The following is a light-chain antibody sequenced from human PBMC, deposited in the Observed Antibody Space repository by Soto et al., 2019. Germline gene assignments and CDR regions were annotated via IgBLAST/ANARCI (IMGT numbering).Light chain of an antibody. V-gene: IGKV3-11*01. Sequence: EILLTQSPATLSLSPGERATLSCRASQSVNNYLAWYQQRPGQAPRLLIYDSSNRAPGIPAMFSGSGSGTDFTLTITSLEPEDFAVYYCQQRGSWPLTFGGGTKVEIK. J-gene: IGKJ4*01. CDR2: DSS. CDR3: QQRGSWPLT. CDR1: QSVNNY.